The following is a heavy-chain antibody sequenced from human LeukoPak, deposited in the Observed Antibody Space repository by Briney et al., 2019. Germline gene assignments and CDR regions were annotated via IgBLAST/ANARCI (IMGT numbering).Heavy chain of an antibody. CDR2: IIPIFGTA. J-gene: IGHJ4*02. D-gene: IGHD3-10*01. CDR1: GGTFSSYA. Sequence: GASVKVSCKASGGTFSSYAISWVRQAPGQGLEWMGGIIPIFGTANYAQEFQGRVTITTDESTSTAYMELSSLRSEDTAVYYCARDADYYGSGSPGTMVDYWGQGTLVTVSS. CDR3: ARDADYYGSGSPGTMVDY. V-gene: IGHV1-69*05.